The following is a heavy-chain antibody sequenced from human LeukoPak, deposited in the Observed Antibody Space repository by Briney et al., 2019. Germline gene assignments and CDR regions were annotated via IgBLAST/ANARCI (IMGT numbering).Heavy chain of an antibody. J-gene: IGHJ4*02. D-gene: IGHD6-6*01. CDR1: GFTFSSYA. V-gene: IGHV3-23*01. CDR3: AKGVGAARPTRMVYFDY. Sequence: GGSLRLSCAASGFTFSSYAMSWVRQAPGKGLEWVSAISGSGGSTYYADSVKGRFTISRDNSKNTLYLQMNSLRAEDTAVYYRAKGVGAARPTRMVYFDYWGQGTLVTVSS. CDR2: ISGSGGST.